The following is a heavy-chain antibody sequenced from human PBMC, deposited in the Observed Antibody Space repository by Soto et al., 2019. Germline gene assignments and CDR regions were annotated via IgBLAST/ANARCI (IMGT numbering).Heavy chain of an antibody. V-gene: IGHV4-31*11. CDR3: ARRVQGYCGGDCYVDWFDP. J-gene: IGHJ5*02. CDR1: SGCVCSGVYY. Sequence: SCALSSGCVCSGVYYGRLIIQHPGKGLEWIEYIYYSGSTYYNPSLKSRVTISVDTSKNQFSLKLSSVTAADTAVYYCARRVQGYCGGDCYVDWFDPWGQGTLVTVSS. CDR2: IYYSGST. D-gene: IGHD2-21*02.